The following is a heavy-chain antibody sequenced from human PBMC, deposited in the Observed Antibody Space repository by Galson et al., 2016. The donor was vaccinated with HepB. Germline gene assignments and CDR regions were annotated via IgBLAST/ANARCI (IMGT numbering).Heavy chain of an antibody. J-gene: IGHJ4*02. CDR1: GFTFIKYA. Sequence: SLRLSCAASGFTFIKYAMTWVRQAPGKGLEWVSASSVSGATTYYADSVKGRFTISRDNSKSTLYLQMRSLRADDTAVYSCARDLSFYYASGSYVLTPKYFDYWGQGTLVTVPS. CDR3: ARDLSFYYASGSYVLTPKYFDY. D-gene: IGHD3-10*01. V-gene: IGHV3-23*01. CDR2: SSVSGATT.